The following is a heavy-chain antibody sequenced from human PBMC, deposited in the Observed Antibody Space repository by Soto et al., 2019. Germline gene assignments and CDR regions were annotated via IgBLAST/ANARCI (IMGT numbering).Heavy chain of an antibody. Sequence: DVQLVESGGGLIQPGESLRLSCAAFGLTVSGKKYVAWVRQAPGQRLEWVAALYDVDGTYYADSVKGRFTTSRDSSKTTVYLQMNGLRPDDTAVYYCASWHEREHAYDVWGQGTTVTVSS. D-gene: IGHD1-1*01. CDR3: ASWHEREHAYDV. J-gene: IGHJ3*01. V-gene: IGHV3-53*01. CDR1: GLTVSGKKY. CDR2: LYDVDGT.